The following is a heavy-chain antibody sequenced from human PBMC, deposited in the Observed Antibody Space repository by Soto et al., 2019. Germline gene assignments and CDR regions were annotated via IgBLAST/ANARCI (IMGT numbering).Heavy chain of an antibody. D-gene: IGHD5-18*01. J-gene: IGHJ4*02. V-gene: IGHV1-69*12. CDR3: ESGIQLWLRRINNGYSG. CDR2: IIPMFGTA. CDR1: GGTFSTYA. Sequence: QVQLVQSGAEVKKPESSVKVSCKAPGGTFSTYAISWVRQAPGQGLEWMGGIIPMFGTANYAQRFQDRVTITADESTNTVDMELSSLRSEDTAVYFCESGIQLWLRRINNGYSGWGQGTLVTVSS.